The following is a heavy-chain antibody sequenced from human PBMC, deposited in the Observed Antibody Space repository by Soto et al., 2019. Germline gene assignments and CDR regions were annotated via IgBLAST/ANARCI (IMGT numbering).Heavy chain of an antibody. Sequence: GGSLRLSCAASGFTFDDYAMHWVRQAPGKGLEWVAVICCDGSNKDYADSVKGRFTISRDNSKNTLYLQMNSLRAEDTAVYYCARDRGDFWSGYRNWFDPWGQGTLVTVSS. CDR2: ICCDGSNK. CDR1: GFTFDDYA. CDR3: ARDRGDFWSGYRNWFDP. J-gene: IGHJ5*02. D-gene: IGHD3-3*01. V-gene: IGHV3-33*08.